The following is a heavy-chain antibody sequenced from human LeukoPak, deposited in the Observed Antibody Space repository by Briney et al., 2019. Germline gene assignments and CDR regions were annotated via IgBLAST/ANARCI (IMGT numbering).Heavy chain of an antibody. CDR2: IYYSGST. J-gene: IGHJ5*02. Sequence: SETLSLTCTVSGGSISSSSYYWGWIRQPPGTGLEWIGYIYYSGSTNYNPSLKSRVTISVDTSKNQFSLKLSSVTAADTAVYYCARAATIFGVVPRSGNWFDPWGQGTLVTVSS. CDR3: ARAATIFGVVPRSGNWFDP. D-gene: IGHD3-3*01. CDR1: GGSISSSSYY. V-gene: IGHV4-61*05.